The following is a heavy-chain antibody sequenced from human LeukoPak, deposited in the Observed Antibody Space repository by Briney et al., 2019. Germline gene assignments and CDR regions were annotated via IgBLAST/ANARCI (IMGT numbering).Heavy chain of an antibody. Sequence: GGSLRLSCVASGFTFSNYDMNWVRQAPGKGLEWVSYISSSGSTIYYADSVKGRFTISRDNAKNSLYLQMNSLGAEDTALYYCARHWYSGSYPIDYWGQGTLVTASS. V-gene: IGHV3-11*01. CDR1: GFTFSNYD. J-gene: IGHJ4*02. CDR2: ISSSGSTI. D-gene: IGHD1-26*01. CDR3: ARHWYSGSYPIDY.